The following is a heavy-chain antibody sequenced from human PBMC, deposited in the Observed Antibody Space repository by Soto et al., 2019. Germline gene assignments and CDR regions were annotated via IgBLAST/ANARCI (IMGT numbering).Heavy chain of an antibody. D-gene: IGHD5-12*01. Sequence: EVQLVESGGGLVQPGRSLRLSCTASGFTFGDYAMSWFRQAPGKGLEWVGFIRSKAYGGTTEYAASVKGRFTISRDDSKSIAYLQMNSLKTEDTAVYYCTGGLGVATILPAWFDPWGQGTLVTVSS. CDR3: TGGLGVATILPAWFDP. V-gene: IGHV3-49*03. CDR2: IRSKAYGGTT. CDR1: GFTFGDYA. J-gene: IGHJ5*02.